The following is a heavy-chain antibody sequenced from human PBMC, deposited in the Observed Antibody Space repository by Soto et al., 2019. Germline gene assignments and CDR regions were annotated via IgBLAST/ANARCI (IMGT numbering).Heavy chain of an antibody. CDR1: GGTFSSYA. D-gene: IGHD3-22*01. CDR2: IIPIFGTA. CDR3: ARDTHYYDSSGSNYYYGMDV. V-gene: IGHV1-69*06. J-gene: IGHJ6*02. Sequence: QVPLVQSGAEVKKPGSSVKVSCKASGGTFSSYAISWVRQAPGQGLEWMGGIIPIFGTANYAQKFQGRVTITADKSTSTAYMELGSLRAEDTAVYYCARDTHYYDSSGSNYYYGMDVWGQGTTVTVSS.